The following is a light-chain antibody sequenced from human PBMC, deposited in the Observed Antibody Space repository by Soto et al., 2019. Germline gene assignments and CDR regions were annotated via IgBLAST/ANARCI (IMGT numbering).Light chain of an antibody. CDR2: DAS. CDR3: QQSNDLVS. CDR1: QDINNY. V-gene: IGKV1-33*01. Sequence: DIQMTQSPSSLSASVGDRVTITCQASQDINNYVNWYQQKPGKAPKLLIFDASTLKTGVPSRFSGSGSGTDFSITISSLQPEDIATYYCQQSNDLVSFGQGTRLEIK. J-gene: IGKJ5*01.